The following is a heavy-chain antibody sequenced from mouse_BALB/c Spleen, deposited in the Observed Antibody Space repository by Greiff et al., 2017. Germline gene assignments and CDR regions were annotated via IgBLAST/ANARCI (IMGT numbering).Heavy chain of an antibody. CDR3: TRGDGGNYFAY. D-gene: IGHD2-1*01. V-gene: IGHV1S22*01. J-gene: IGHJ3*01. Sequence: LQQPGSELVRPGASVKLSCKASGYTFTSYWMHWVKQRHGQGLEWIGNIYPGSGSTNYDEKFKSKGTLTVDTSSSTAYMHLSSLTSEDSAVYYCTRGDGGNYFAYWGQGTLVTVSA. CDR2: IYPGSGST. CDR1: GYTFTSYW.